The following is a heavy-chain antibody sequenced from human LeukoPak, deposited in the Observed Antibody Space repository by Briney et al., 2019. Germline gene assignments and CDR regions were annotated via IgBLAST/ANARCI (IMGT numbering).Heavy chain of an antibody. D-gene: IGHD3-10*01. CDR2: IESNGLT. V-gene: IGHV3-74*01. Sequence: GGSLRLSCEASGFTFCSYWMHWVRQIPGKGLMWVSRIESNGLTLYADSVRDRFTISRDNGKNTIYLQMNSLRVDDTAIYYCAKASTYFYGSVTYDWFESWGQGTLVTVSS. CDR1: GFTFCSYW. J-gene: IGHJ5*01. CDR3: AKASTYFYGSVTYDWFES.